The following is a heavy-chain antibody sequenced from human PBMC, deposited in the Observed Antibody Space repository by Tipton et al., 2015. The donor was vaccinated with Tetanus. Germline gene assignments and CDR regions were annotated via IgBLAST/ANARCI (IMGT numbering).Heavy chain of an antibody. CDR3: ARDSPQWLVSYYYYGTDV. Sequence: QSGPEVKMPGSSVTVSCKASGGTFSNYGINWVRQAPGQGLEWMGGIVPMLDITNYAQNFQGRLTISADASTRTAYVELNSLTSDDTAVYYCARDSPQWLVSYYYYGTDVWGQGTTVTVSS. D-gene: IGHD6-19*01. CDR1: GGTFSNYG. V-gene: IGHV1-69*01. CDR2: IVPMLDIT. J-gene: IGHJ6*02.